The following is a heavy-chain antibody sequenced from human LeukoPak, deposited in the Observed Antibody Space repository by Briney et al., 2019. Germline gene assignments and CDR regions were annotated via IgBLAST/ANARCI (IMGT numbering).Heavy chain of an antibody. J-gene: IGHJ6*03. V-gene: IGHV4-30-4*07. D-gene: IGHD6-19*01. CDR3: ASSGWYLHYYYYMDV. CDR1: GGSISSGGYS. Sequence: PSETLSLTCAVSGGSISSGGYSWSWIRQPPGKGLEWIGYIYYSGSTYYNPSLKSRVTISVDTSKNQFSLKLSSVTAADTAVYYCASSGWYLHYYYYMDVWGKGTTVTVSS. CDR2: IYYSGST.